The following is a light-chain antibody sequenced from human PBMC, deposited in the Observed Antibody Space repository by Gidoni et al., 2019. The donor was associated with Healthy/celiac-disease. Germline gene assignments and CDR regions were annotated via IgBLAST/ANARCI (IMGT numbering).Light chain of an antibody. J-gene: IGKJ3*01. CDR1: QSISSY. Sequence: DIQMTQSPSSLSASVGDRVTITCRASQSISSYVNWYQQKPGKAPNLLIYAASSLQSGVPSRFRGSGSGTDFTLTISSLQPEDFATYYCQQSYSTPPFTFGPGTKVETK. V-gene: IGKV1-39*01. CDR2: AAS. CDR3: QQSYSTPPFT.